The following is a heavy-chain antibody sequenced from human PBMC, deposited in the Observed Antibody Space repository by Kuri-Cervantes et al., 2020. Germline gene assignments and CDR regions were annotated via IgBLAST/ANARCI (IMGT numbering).Heavy chain of an antibody. J-gene: IGHJ3*01. CDR3: AKDARLHLGELSS. CDR1: GFTFSDYY. V-gene: IGHV3-11*01. Sequence: SLKISCAAPGFTFSDYYMSWIRQAPGKGLELVSYISSSGSTLYYPDSVKGRFTICRDNAKNSLYLQMNSLRVEDMALYYCAKDARLHLGELSSWGQGTMVTVSS. CDR2: ISSSGSTL. D-gene: IGHD3-16*02.